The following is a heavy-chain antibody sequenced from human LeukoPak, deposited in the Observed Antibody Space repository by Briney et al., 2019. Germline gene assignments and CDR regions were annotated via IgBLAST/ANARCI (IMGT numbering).Heavy chain of an antibody. D-gene: IGHD5-18*01. V-gene: IGHV4-30-4*01. CDR2: IYYSGST. J-gene: IGHJ3*02. Sequence: SETLSLTCTVSGGAISSGDYYWSWIRQRPGQGLEWVGYIYYSGSTYYNPSLKSRVTISVDTSKNQFSLKLSSVTAADTAVYYCARGDTAMADPGAFDIWGQGTMVTVSS. CDR1: GGAISSGDYY. CDR3: ARGDTAMADPGAFDI.